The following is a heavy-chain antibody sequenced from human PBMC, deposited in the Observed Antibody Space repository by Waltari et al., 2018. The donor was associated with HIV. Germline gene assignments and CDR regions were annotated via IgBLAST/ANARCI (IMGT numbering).Heavy chain of an antibody. V-gene: IGHV3-74*01. D-gene: IGHD2-8*02. J-gene: IGHJ4*02. Sequence: EVQLVEYGGGLVQPGGSLRLPCAASGFSFRSYWMHWVRQAPGKGLVWVSRIHSDGSSTTYADSVKGRFTISRDNAKNTVYLQMNSLRGEDTAVYYCARGGVGSFDYWGQGLLVTVSS. CDR2: IHSDGSST. CDR3: ARGGVGSFDY. CDR1: GFSFRSYW.